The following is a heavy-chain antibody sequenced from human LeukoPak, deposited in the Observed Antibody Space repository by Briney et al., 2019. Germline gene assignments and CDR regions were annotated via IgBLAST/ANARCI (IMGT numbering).Heavy chain of an antibody. V-gene: IGHV1-69*06. Sequence: SVKVSFKASGGTFSSYAISWVRQAPGQGLEWMGGIIPIFGTGNYAQKFQGRVTITADKSTSTAYMELSSLRSEDTAVYYCARLGYCSGGSCAGLGYWGQGTLVTVSS. D-gene: IGHD2-15*01. CDR2: IIPIFGTG. CDR3: ARLGYCSGGSCAGLGY. CDR1: GGTFSSYA. J-gene: IGHJ4*02.